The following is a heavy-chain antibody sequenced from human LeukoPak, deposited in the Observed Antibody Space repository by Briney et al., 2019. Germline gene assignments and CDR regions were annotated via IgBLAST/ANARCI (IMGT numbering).Heavy chain of an antibody. CDR1: GFTFSSFG. CDR3: AKDRSSGWYDY. D-gene: IGHD6-19*01. J-gene: IGHJ4*02. CDR2: TWSDGSDY. V-gene: IGHV3-33*06. Sequence: GGSLRLSCAASGFTFSSFGMHWVRQAPGKGLEWVALTWSDGSDYFYPDSVKGRFTISRDNSKNTLYLQMNSLRAEDTAVYYCAKDRSSGWYDYWGQGTLVIVSS.